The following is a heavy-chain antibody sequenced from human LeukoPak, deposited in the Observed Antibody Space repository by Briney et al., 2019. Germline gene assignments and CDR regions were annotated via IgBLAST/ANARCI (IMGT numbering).Heavy chain of an antibody. D-gene: IGHD6-19*01. Sequence: ASVKVSCKASGGTFSNYAISWVRQAPGQGLEWMGAIIPIFSTANYAQKFQGRVTITADESTSTAYMELSSLRSEDTAVYYCARILSSSWYEYFHHWGQGTLVTVSS. CDR1: GGTFSNYA. CDR3: ARILSSSWYEYFHH. J-gene: IGHJ1*01. CDR2: IIPIFSTA. V-gene: IGHV1-69*13.